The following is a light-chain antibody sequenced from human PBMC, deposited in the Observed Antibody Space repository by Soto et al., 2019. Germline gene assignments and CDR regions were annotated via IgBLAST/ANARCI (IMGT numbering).Light chain of an antibody. CDR2: DVV. Sequence: QSVLTQPPSASGSPGQSVTISCTGTRSDVGDYNYVSWYQQHPGKAPKVIIYDVVKRPSGVPDRFSGSKSGNTASLTVSGLRAEDEGDYYCAAWDDSLNGWVFGGGTKLTVL. CDR3: AAWDDSLNGWV. CDR1: RSDVGDYNY. J-gene: IGLJ3*02. V-gene: IGLV2-8*01.